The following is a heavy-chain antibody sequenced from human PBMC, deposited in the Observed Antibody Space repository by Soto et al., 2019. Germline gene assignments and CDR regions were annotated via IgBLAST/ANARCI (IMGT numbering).Heavy chain of an antibody. V-gene: IGHV3-9*01. Sequence: LRLSCAASGFTFDDYAMHWVRQAPGKGLEWVSGISWNSGSIGYADSVKGRFTISRDNAKNSLYLQMNSLRAEDTALYYCAKEGAAAGSIPNWFDPWGQGTLVTVSS. CDR3: AKEGAAAGSIPNWFDP. CDR1: GFTFDDYA. CDR2: ISWNSGSI. J-gene: IGHJ5*02. D-gene: IGHD6-13*01.